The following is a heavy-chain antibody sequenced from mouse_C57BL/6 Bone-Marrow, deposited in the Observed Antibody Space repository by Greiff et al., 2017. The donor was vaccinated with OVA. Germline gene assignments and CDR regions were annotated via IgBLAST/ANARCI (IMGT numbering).Heavy chain of an antibody. CDR2: IYPRSGNT. D-gene: IGHD2-3*01. V-gene: IGHV1-81*01. CDR1: GYTFTSYG. J-gene: IGHJ4*01. Sequence: QVQLQQSGAELARPGASVKLSCKASGYTFTSYGISWVKQRTGQGLEWIGEIYPRSGNTYYNEKFKGKATLTADKSSSTAYMELRSLTSEDSAVYFCARGRGYSYAMDYWGQGTSVTVSS. CDR3: ARGRGYSYAMDY.